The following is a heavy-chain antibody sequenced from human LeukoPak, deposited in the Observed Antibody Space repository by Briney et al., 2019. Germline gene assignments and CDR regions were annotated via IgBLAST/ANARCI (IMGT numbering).Heavy chain of an antibody. Sequence: PGGSLRLSCAASGFTFSSYWVSWVRQAPGKGLEWVANIKQDGSEKYYVDSVKGRFTISRDNAKNSLHLQMNSLRAEDTAVYYCAREGEQQLGWFDPWGQGTLVTVSS. CDR2: IKQDGSEK. J-gene: IGHJ5*02. V-gene: IGHV3-7*03. CDR1: GFTFSSYW. D-gene: IGHD6-13*01. CDR3: AREGEQQLGWFDP.